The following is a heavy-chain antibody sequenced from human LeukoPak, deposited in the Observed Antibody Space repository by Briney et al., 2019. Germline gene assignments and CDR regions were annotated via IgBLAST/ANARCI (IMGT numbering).Heavy chain of an antibody. D-gene: IGHD2-15*01. V-gene: IGHV4-31*03. J-gene: IGHJ5*02. CDR3: ARAICPGGSCSWFDP. CDR2: SYYSGST. Sequence: SETLSLTCTVSGDSISGCDYCWGWIRQHPGKGLEWIGYSYYSGSTYYNPSLTSRVTISVDTSKNQFSLKLSSVTAADTAVYYCARAICPGGSCSWFDPWGQGTLVTVSS. CDR1: GDSISGCDYC.